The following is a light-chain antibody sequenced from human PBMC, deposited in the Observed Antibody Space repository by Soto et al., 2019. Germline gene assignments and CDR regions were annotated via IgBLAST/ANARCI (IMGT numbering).Light chain of an antibody. J-gene: IGKJ2*01. CDR1: QSVGSN. CDR3: QQYYQWPSYT. CDR2: DAS. V-gene: IGKV3-15*01. Sequence: EIVMTQSPLTLSASPGERDICSCRASQSVGSNSAWYQQKPGQSPRLLVDDASTRATASPARFSCSGSGTEFTLTINTLQPEDFAVYYCQQYYQWPSYTFGQGTKVEI.